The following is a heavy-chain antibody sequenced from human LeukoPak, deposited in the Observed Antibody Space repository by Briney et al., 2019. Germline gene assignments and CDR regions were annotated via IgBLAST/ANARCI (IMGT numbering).Heavy chain of an antibody. CDR1: GGSISSRTYY. V-gene: IGHV4-39*07. Sequence: SETLSLTCSVSGGSISSRTYYWGWIRQPPGKGLEWIGSIYSTGSTYYNPSLKSRVTISVDTSKNQFSLKLSSVTAADTAVYYCARGLYSSGWYFDYWGQGTLVTVSS. J-gene: IGHJ4*02. CDR3: ARGLYSSGWYFDY. CDR2: IYSTGST. D-gene: IGHD6-19*01.